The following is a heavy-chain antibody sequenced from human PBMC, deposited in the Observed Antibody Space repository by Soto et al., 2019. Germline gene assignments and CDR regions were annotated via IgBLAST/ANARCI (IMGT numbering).Heavy chain of an antibody. J-gene: IGHJ3*02. V-gene: IGHV4-59*08. CDR2: IYYSGST. CDR1: GGSISSYY. CDR3: ARSASGYSSGWYPGGAFDI. D-gene: IGHD6-19*01. Sequence: SETLSLTCTVSGGSISSYYWSWIRQPPGKGLEWIGYIYYSGSTNYNPSLKSRVTISVDTSKNQFSLKLSSVTAADTAVYYCARSASGYSSGWYPGGAFDIWGQGTMVTVSS.